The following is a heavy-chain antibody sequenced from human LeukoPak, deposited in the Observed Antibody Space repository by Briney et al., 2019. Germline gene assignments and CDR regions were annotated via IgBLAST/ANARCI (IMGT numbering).Heavy chain of an antibody. CDR2: IYSGGST. D-gene: IGHD2-15*01. CDR3: ARAGYCSGGSCLELDY. V-gene: IGHV3-53*01. CDR1: GFTVSSNY. J-gene: IGHJ4*02. Sequence: PGGSLRLXCAASGFTVSSNYMSWVRQAPGKGLEWVSVIYSGGSTYYADSVKGRFTISRDNSKNTLYLQMNSLRAEDTAVYYCARAGYCSGGSCLELDYWGQGTLVTVSS.